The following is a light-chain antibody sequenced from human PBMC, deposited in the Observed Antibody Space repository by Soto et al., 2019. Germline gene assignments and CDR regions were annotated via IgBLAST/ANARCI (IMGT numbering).Light chain of an antibody. CDR3: QQYDQWRT. J-gene: IGKJ1*01. CDR2: GAS. Sequence: EIVMTQSPATLSVSPGERATLSCRASQSISTNLAWYQHRPGQAPRLLIYGASTRATGISARFSGSGSGTEFTLTSISLQSEDFAFYYCQQYDQWRTFGQGTKVEF. V-gene: IGKV3-15*01. CDR1: QSISTN.